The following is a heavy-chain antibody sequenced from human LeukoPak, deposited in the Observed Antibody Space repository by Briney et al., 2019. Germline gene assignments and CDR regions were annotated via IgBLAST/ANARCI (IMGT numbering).Heavy chain of an antibody. CDR2: ISGGGDFI. V-gene: IGHV3-23*01. D-gene: IGHD6-6*01. J-gene: IGHJ4*02. Sequence: GGSLRLSCAASGFTFSSYAVNWVRQAPGKSLEWVSAISGGGDFIYYTESVKGRFTISRDNSKSTVYLQMNSLRDEDTAIYYCERVDGSSLSRARFDYWGPGTLATVSS. CDR1: GFTFSSYA. CDR3: ERVDGSSLSRARFDY.